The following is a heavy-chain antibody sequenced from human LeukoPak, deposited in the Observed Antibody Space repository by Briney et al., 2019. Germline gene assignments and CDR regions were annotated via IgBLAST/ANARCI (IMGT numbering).Heavy chain of an antibody. J-gene: IGHJ4*02. V-gene: IGHV3-23*01. Sequence: GGSLRLSCAASGFNFTNYALTWVRQAPEKGLDWVSAVTGSSSNTYYADSVKGRFTISRDNSKDILYLEMNSLRVEDTAIYYCAKDRSSATSCSNYWGRGTLVTVSS. CDR3: AKDRSSATSCSNY. CDR2: VTGSSSNT. D-gene: IGHD2-2*01. CDR1: GFNFTNYA.